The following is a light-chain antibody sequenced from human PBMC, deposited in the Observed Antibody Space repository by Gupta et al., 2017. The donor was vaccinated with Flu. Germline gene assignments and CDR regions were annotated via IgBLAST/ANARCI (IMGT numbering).Light chain of an antibody. J-gene: IGKJ1*01. CDR1: QGISTY. Sequence: PSFLSASVGDRVTITCRASQGISTYLAWYQQRPGKAPKLLIYVASILQSGVPSRCSGRGSGTEFTLTISSLQAEDFATYYCQQVNSYPWTFGQGTKVEI. CDR3: QQVNSYPWT. V-gene: IGKV1-9*01. CDR2: VAS.